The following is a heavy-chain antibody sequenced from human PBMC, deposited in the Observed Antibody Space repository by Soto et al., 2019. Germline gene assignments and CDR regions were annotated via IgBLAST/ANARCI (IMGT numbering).Heavy chain of an antibody. Sequence: GGSLRLSCAASGFTFSDYAMNWVRQTPGKWLEWVSAISGSGANTYYADSVKGRFTISRDNSKRMLYLQMNSLRAEDTAVYYCANGRFLEWLLPDNWFDPWGQGTLVTVSS. CDR3: ANGRFLEWLLPDNWFDP. CDR1: GFTFSDYA. J-gene: IGHJ5*02. D-gene: IGHD3-3*01. V-gene: IGHV3-23*01. CDR2: ISGSGANT.